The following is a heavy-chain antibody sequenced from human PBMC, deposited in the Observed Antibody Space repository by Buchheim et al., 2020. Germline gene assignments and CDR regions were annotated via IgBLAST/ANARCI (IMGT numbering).Heavy chain of an antibody. D-gene: IGHD3-22*01. Sequence: EVQLVESGGGLVQPGGSLRLSCAASGFTFSSYSMNWVRQAPGKGLEWVSYISSSSTIYYADSVKGRFTISSDNAKNSLYLQMNSLRAEDTAVYYCARKPGMIVAFDYWGQGTL. CDR2: ISSSSTI. V-gene: IGHV3-48*01. CDR1: GFTFSSYS. CDR3: ARKPGMIVAFDY. J-gene: IGHJ4*02.